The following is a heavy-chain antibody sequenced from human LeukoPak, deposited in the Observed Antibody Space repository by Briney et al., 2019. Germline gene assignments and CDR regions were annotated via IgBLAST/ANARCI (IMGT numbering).Heavy chain of an antibody. V-gene: IGHV1-69*05. J-gene: IGHJ4*02. CDR1: GGTFSSYA. D-gene: IGHD3-3*01. CDR2: IIPIFGTA. Sequence: ASVKVSCKASGGTFSSYAISWVRQAPGQGLEWMGGIIPIFGTANYAQKFQGRVTITTDESTSTAYMELSSLRSEDTAVYYCARGSTIFEVVNYFDYWGQGTLVTVSS. CDR3: ARGSTIFEVVNYFDY.